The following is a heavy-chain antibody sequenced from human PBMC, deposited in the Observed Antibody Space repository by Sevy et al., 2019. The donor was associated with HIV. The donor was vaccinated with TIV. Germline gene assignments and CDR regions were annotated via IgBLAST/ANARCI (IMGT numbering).Heavy chain of an antibody. CDR1: GYTFTGDY. Sequence: ASVKVSCKASGYTFTGDYLHWVRQAPGHGLEWMGRVFPNSGGTNYAQKFQGRVTMTRDTSISTAYMELSRLRSDGTAVYYCARDGGGGTTNSGMDVWGQGTTVTVSS. CDR2: VFPNSGGT. CDR3: ARDGGGGTTNSGMDV. V-gene: IGHV1-2*06. J-gene: IGHJ6*02. D-gene: IGHD1-7*01.